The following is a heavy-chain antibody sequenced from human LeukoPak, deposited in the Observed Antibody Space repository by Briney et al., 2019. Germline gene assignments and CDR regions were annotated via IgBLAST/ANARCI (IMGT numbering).Heavy chain of an antibody. J-gene: IGHJ6*03. CDR2: IKQDGSEK. V-gene: IGHV3-7*01. CDR1: GFTFSSYW. Sequence: GGSLRLSCAAFGFTFSSYWMSWVRQAPGKGLEWVANIKQDGSEKYYVDSVKGRFTISRDNAKNSLYLQMNSLRAEDTAVYYCARGEGYYDFWSGYLGRVPYYYYYMDVWGKGTTVTVSS. D-gene: IGHD3-3*01. CDR3: ARGEGYYDFWSGYLGRVPYYYYYMDV.